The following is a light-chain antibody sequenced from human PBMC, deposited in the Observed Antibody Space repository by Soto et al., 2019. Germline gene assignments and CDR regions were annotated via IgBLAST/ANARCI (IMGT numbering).Light chain of an antibody. V-gene: IGLV2-23*01. CDR2: EAY. Sequence: QSALTQPASVSGSPGQSITISCTGTSSDVGGHNLLSWYQQYPGKAPKAIIYEAYRRPSGVSPRFSGSKSGNTASLTISGLQAEDEADYYCCSYAGDTIVYVFGTGTKLTVL. CDR3: CSYAGDTIVYV. J-gene: IGLJ1*01. CDR1: SSDVGGHNL.